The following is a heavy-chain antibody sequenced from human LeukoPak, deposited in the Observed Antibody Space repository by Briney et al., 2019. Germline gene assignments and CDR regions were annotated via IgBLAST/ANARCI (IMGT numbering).Heavy chain of an antibody. CDR1: GYRFTGYY. CDR2: INPNSGDT. CDR3: ARDYYDSSGSGCFDI. J-gene: IGHJ3*02. Sequence: ASVKVPCKASGYRFTGYYMHWVRQAPGQGLEWMGWINPNSGDTNYAQKFQGRVTMTRDTSISTAFMELSRLRSDDTAVYYCARDYYDSSGSGCFDIWGQGTMVTVSS. V-gene: IGHV1-2*02. D-gene: IGHD3-22*01.